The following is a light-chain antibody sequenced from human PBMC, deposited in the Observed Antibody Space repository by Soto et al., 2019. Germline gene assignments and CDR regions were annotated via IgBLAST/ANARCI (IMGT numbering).Light chain of an antibody. CDR1: SSDVGGYNY. V-gene: IGLV2-14*01. CDR2: EVS. CDR3: SSYTSSIYV. Sequence: QAVVTQPASVSGSPGQSITISCTGTSSDVGGYNYVSWYQQHPGKAPKLMIYEVSNRPSGVSNRFSGSKSGNTASLTISGLQAEDEADYYCSSYTSSIYVFGTGTKVTVL. J-gene: IGLJ1*01.